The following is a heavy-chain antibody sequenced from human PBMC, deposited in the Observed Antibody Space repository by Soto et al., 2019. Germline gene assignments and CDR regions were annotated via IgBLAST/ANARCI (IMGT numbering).Heavy chain of an antibody. CDR1: GFTFSSYA. D-gene: IGHD1-1*01. J-gene: IGHJ4*02. CDR2: ISGSGGTT. V-gene: IGHV3-23*01. CDR3: AKNKETGTTGGLGY. Sequence: LRLSCAASGFTFSSYAMSWVRQAPGKGLEWVSTISGSGGTTYYADSVKGRFTISRDNSKNTLYLQMNSLRAEDTAIYYCAKNKETGTTGGLGYWGQGTLVTVSS.